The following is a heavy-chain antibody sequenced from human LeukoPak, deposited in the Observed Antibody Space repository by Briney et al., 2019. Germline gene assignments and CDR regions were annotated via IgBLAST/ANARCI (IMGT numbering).Heavy chain of an antibody. V-gene: IGHV3-33*06. CDR1: GFTFNTYA. D-gene: IGHD3-10*01. CDR2: IWYDGSNR. J-gene: IGHJ4*02. Sequence: GGSLRLSCAASGFTFNTYAMHWVRQAPGKGLEWVALIWYDGSNRDYADSVKGRFTISRDNSKNSLYLQMNSLKAEDTAVYYCAKADYYADHLFDYWGQGTLVTVSS. CDR3: AKADYYADHLFDY.